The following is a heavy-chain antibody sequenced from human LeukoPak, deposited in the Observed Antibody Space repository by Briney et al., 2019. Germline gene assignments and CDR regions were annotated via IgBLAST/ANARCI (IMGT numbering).Heavy chain of an antibody. V-gene: IGHV2-5*01. CDR3: AHTDIYRRAIQLWPILEYYFDY. J-gene: IGHJ4*02. D-gene: IGHD5-18*01. CDR2: IYWHDDK. CDR1: GFSLRTSGVG. Sequence: ESGPTLVNPTQTLTLTCTFSGFSLRTSGVGVGWIRQPPGKALEWLALIYWHDDKRYSPSLKSRLTITKDTSKNQVVLTMTNMDPVDTATYYCAHTDIYRRAIQLWPILEYYFDYWGQGTLVTVSS.